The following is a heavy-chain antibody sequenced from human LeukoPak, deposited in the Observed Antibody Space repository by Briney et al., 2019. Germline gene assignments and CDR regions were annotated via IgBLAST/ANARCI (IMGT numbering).Heavy chain of an antibody. Sequence: PGGSLRLSCAASGFTFSSYGMNWVRQAPGKGLEWVSYISDSGSTIYYADSVKGRFTISRDNAKNSLYLQMNSLRAEDTAVYYCAREGSSSANSKEFDYWGQGTLVTVSS. CDR3: AREGSSSANSKEFDY. D-gene: IGHD6-6*01. V-gene: IGHV3-48*04. J-gene: IGHJ4*02. CDR1: GFTFSSYG. CDR2: ISDSGSTI.